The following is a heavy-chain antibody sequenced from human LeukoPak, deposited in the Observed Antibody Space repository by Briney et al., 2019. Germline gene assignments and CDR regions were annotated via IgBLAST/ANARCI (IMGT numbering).Heavy chain of an antibody. CDR3: ARAGGGLDY. CDR2: INPNNDGT. V-gene: IGHV1-2*02. D-gene: IGHD3-16*01. Sequence: ASVKVSCKASGYTFTDYYVHWVRQAPGQGLEWMGWINPNNDGTNYAQNFQGRVTMTRDTSISTAYMELNSLTSDATAVYYCARAGGGLDYWGQGTLVTVSS. CDR1: GYTFTDYY. J-gene: IGHJ4*02.